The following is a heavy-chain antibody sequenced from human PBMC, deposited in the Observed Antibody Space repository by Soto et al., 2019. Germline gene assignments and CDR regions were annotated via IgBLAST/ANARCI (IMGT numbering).Heavy chain of an antibody. CDR3: TIIAVAKYYYYGMDV. D-gene: IGHD6-19*01. J-gene: IGHJ6*02. V-gene: IGHV1-24*01. CDR2: FDPEDGET. Sequence: GAPVKVSRKGSGYTLTELSMHWVRQAPGKGLEWMGGFDPEDGETIYAQKFQGRVTMTEDTSTDTAYMELSSLRSEDTAVYYCTIIAVAKYYYYGMDVWGQGTTVTVSS. CDR1: GYTLTELS.